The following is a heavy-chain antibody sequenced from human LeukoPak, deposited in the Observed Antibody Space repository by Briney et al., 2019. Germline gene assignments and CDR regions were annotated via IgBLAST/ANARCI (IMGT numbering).Heavy chain of an antibody. CDR3: ARDGRYGSGWSFDY. CDR1: GYTFTSYY. J-gene: IGHJ4*02. Sequence: ASVKVSCKASGYTFTSYYIHWVRQAPGQGLEWMGIINPFNGDTTYAQRFQGRLTLTSDTSTSTVDVELTSLRSDDTAVYYCARDGRYGSGWSFDYWGQGTQVTVSS. CDR2: INPFNGDT. V-gene: IGHV1-46*01. D-gene: IGHD6-19*01.